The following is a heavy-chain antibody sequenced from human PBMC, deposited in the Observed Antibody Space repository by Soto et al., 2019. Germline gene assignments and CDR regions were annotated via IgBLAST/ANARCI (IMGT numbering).Heavy chain of an antibody. V-gene: IGHV3-48*02. CDR1: GFTFSSYS. CDR3: ARDTYYYDSSGYYPLGY. CDR2: ISSSSSTI. J-gene: IGHJ4*02. D-gene: IGHD3-22*01. Sequence: EVQLVESGGGLVQPGGSLRLSCAASGFTFSSYSMNWFRQAPGKGLEWVSYISSSSSTIYYADSVKGRFTISRDNAKNLLYLQMNSLRDEDTAVYYCARDTYYYDSSGYYPLGYWGQGTLVTVSS.